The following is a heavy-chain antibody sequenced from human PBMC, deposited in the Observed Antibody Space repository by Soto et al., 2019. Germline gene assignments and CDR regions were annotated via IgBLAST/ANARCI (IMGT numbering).Heavy chain of an antibody. CDR3: LMVTYSGMDV. J-gene: IGHJ6*02. D-gene: IGHD3-10*01. V-gene: IGHV4-34*01. CDR1: VSPCTTYY. Sequence: PSETLSVSCAVDVSPCTTYYWTWIRQPPGKGLEWVGEINNRGNTNYNPSLKSRLTVSLDTSKTQFSLKLTSVTAADTAVYYCLMVTYSGMDVWGQGTTVTVSS. CDR2: INNRGNT.